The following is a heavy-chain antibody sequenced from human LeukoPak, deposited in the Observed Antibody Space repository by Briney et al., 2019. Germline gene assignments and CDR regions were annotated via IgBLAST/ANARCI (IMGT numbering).Heavy chain of an antibody. V-gene: IGHV3-30*02. D-gene: IGHD3-3*01. CDR1: GFTFSSCG. CDR3: AKVIWYDFWSGYPLGAFDI. Sequence: GGSLRLSCAASGFTFSSCGMHWVRQAPGKGLEWVAFIRYDGSNKYYADSVKGRFTISRDNSKNTLYLQVNSLRAEDTAVYYCAKVIWYDFWSGYPLGAFDIWGQGTMVTVSS. J-gene: IGHJ3*02. CDR2: IRYDGSNK.